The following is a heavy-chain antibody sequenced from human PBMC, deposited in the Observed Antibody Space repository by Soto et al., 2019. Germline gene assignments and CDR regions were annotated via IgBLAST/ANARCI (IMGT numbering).Heavy chain of an antibody. J-gene: IGHJ6*02. CDR3: ARHGASILSGMDV. CDR1: GYTFNRYG. D-gene: IGHD4-17*01. V-gene: IGHV1-18*01. CDR2: ISGYNGNI. Sequence: QVQLVQSGDEVKKPGASVKVSCKASGYTFNRYGLSWVRQAPGQGLEWMGWISGYNGNIKNAQKFQDSVTMTTDTSTSTAYMELRSLRSDDTAVYYCARHGASILSGMDVWGQGTTVTVSS.